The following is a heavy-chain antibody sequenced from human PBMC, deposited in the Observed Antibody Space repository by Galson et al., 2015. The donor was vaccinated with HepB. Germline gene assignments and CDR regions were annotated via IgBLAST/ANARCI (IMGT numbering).Heavy chain of an antibody. Sequence: TLSLTCTVSGGSISSYYWSWIRQPAGKGLEWTGRIYTSGITNYSPSLKSRVSMSVDTSKNQFSLKLISVTAADTAVYYCARGETAMYYWGQGTLVTVSS. CDR1: GGSISSYY. J-gene: IGHJ4*02. CDR3: ARGETAMYY. D-gene: IGHD2-2*01. CDR2: IYTSGIT. V-gene: IGHV4-4*07.